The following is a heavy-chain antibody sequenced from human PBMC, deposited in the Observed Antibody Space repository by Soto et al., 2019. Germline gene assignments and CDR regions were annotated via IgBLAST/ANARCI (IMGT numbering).Heavy chain of an antibody. V-gene: IGHV1-69*01. J-gene: IGHJ6*02. Sequence: QVQLVQSGPEVKKPGSSVKVSCKASGGTFSRYTLNWVRQAPGHGLEWMGGILPIFRTANYAQNFHGRVTSTGDESTTTTYMELSSLRSADTAVYLCARKGDYSETNLGNGYVVPSYDYGMDVWGQGTTVTVAS. CDR3: ARKGDYSETNLGNGYVVPSYDYGMDV. CDR1: GGTFSRYT. D-gene: IGHD3-22*01. CDR2: ILPIFRTA.